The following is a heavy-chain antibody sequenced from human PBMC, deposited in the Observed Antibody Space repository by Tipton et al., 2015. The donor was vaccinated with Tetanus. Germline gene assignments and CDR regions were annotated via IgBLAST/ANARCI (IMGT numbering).Heavy chain of an antibody. CDR2: IYQSGST. J-gene: IGHJ4*02. Sequence: TLSLTCTVSGGSINSPDYSWGWIRQPPGKGLEWIGYIYQSGSTSYNPSLATRVTITADKSKNQFSLNLRSVTAADTAVYYCARDQARGARGWNYFDYWGQGTLVTVSS. CDR1: GGSINSPDYS. D-gene: IGHD1-26*01. V-gene: IGHV4-30-2*01. CDR3: ARDQARGARGWNYFDY.